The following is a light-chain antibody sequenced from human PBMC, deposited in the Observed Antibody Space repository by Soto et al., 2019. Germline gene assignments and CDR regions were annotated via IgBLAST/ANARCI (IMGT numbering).Light chain of an antibody. V-gene: IGKV3D-15*01. CDR1: QSVSSN. CDR3: QQYNNWPIT. Sequence: EIVLTQSPGTLSLSPDERATLSCTASQSVSSNLAWHQQKPGQAPTLLIYDASTRATGTPARFSGSGSGTKFTLSISSLQSEDFAVYYCQQYNNWPITFGQGTRLEIK. CDR2: DAS. J-gene: IGKJ5*01.